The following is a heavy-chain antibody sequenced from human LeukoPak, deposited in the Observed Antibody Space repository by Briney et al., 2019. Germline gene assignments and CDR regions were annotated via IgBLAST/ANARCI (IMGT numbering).Heavy chain of an antibody. CDR3: ARGTFPPGWNSIAWFDP. Sequence: WASVKVSCKASGYIFTSYGISWVRQAPGQGLEWMGWISAYNGNTNHAQKLQGRVTMTTDTSTSTAYMELRSLRSDDTAVYYCARGTFPPGWNSIAWFDPWGQGTLVTVSS. J-gene: IGHJ5*02. CDR2: ISAYNGNT. V-gene: IGHV1-18*01. CDR1: GYIFTSYG. D-gene: IGHD1-7*01.